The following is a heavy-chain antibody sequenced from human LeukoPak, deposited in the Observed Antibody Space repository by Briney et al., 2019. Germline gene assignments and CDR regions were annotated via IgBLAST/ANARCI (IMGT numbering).Heavy chain of an antibody. Sequence: GGSLRLSCAASGFTFSSYDMHWVRQAPGRGLEWVSAIGIAGDTYYPDSVKGRFTISRENAKNSMYLQMNSLKDGDTAVYYCIRGGIQVTGIDAFDIWGQGTMVTVSS. CDR3: IRGGIQVTGIDAFDI. CDR2: IGIAGDT. D-gene: IGHD1-1*01. J-gene: IGHJ3*02. V-gene: IGHV3-13*01. CDR1: GFTFSSYD.